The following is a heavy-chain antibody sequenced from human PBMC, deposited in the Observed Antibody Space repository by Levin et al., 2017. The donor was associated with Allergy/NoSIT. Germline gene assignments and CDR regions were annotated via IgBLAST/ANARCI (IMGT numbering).Heavy chain of an antibody. V-gene: IGHV3-23*01. CDR3: AAYGGNFRNFDH. D-gene: IGHD4-23*01. CDR1: GFTFNNYA. Sequence: PGGSLRLSCAASGFTFNNYAMSWVRQAPGKGLEWVSAISNMGGSTYYADSVKGRLTISRDNSKNTLYLQMNSLRAEDTAVYYCAAYGGNFRNFDHWGQGTLVTVSS. J-gene: IGHJ4*02. CDR2: ISNMGGST.